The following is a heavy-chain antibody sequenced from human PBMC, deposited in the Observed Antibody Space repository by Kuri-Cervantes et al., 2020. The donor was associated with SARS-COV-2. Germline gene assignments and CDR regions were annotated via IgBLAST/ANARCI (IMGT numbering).Heavy chain of an antibody. J-gene: IGHJ6*02. CDR2: INPNRGGT. CDR1: GYTFTGYY. D-gene: IGHD3-10*01. Sequence: ASVKVSCKASGYTFTGYYMHWVRQAPGQGLEWMGWINPNRGGTNYAQKFQGRVTMTTDTSTSTAYMDLRSLRSDDTAVYYCARSGSAPYYYYGMDVWGQGTTVTVSS. V-gene: IGHV1-2*02. CDR3: ARSGSAPYYYYGMDV.